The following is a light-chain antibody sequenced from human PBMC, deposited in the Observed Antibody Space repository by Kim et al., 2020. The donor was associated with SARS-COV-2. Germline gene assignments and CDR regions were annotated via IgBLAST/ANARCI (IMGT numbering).Light chain of an antibody. J-gene: IGKJ1*01. CDR1: QTISRN. V-gene: IGKV1-39*01. CDR3: QQSHSTPPT. CDR2: AAS. Sequence: ASVGDRVTITGRASQTISRNLNWYRQKPGRAPKFLIYAASNLQSGVPSRFSGSGSGTDFTLTISSLQPEDFATYYCQQSHSTPPTFGQGTKVDIK.